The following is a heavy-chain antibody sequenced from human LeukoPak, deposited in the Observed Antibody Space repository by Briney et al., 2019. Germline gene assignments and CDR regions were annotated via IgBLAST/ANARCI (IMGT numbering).Heavy chain of an antibody. Sequence: GGSLRLSCAASGLTFSSSSMTWVRQAPGKGLEWVSCISGSGENTYYADSVRGRFTISRDNSKNTLYLQLNSLRAGDTGIYYCANGRGPNTGPTLDYWGQGTLVTVSS. CDR2: ISGSGENT. CDR1: GLTFSSSS. D-gene: IGHD5-24*01. V-gene: IGHV3-23*01. J-gene: IGHJ4*02. CDR3: ANGRGPNTGPTLDY.